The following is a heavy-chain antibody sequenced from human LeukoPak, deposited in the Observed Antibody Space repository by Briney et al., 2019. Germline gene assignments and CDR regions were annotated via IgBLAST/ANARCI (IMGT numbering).Heavy chain of an antibody. CDR2: ISSDGSEE. J-gene: IGHJ4*02. Sequence: GGSLRLSCAASGFTFSNYGMHWVRQAQGKGLEWVAVISSDGSEEYYADSVKGRFTISRDNSKNTLYLQMNSLRAEDTAVYYCAKTVSGSYSYQGGDYWGQGTLVTVSS. D-gene: IGHD3-10*01. CDR3: AKTVSGSYSYQGGDY. V-gene: IGHV3-30*18. CDR1: GFTFSNYG.